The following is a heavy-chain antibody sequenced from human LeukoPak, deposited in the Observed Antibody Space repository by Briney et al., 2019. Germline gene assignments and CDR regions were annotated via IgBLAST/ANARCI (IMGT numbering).Heavy chain of an antibody. CDR2: IRGNGDTT. D-gene: IGHD3-16*01. V-gene: IGHV3-23*01. CDR1: AFIFSRYA. J-gene: IGHJ4*02. Sequence: GGSLRLSCAASAFIFSRYAMSWVRQAPGKGLEWVSGIRGNGDTTFYTDSVKGRFTVSRDSSKTTLYLQMTSLRAEDTAVYYCAQDGGRWGQGTLVTVSS. CDR3: AQDGGR.